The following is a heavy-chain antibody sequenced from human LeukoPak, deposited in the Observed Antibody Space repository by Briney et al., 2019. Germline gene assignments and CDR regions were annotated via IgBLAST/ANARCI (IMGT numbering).Heavy chain of an antibody. CDR1: GYSISSGYY. Sequence: SETLSLTCAVSGYSISSGYYWGWIRQPPGKGLEWIGSIYHSGSTYYNPSLKSRVTISVDTSKNQFSLKLSSVTAADTAVYYCASFRRRRSGSGATSREPYFDYWGQGTLVTVSS. V-gene: IGHV4-38-2*01. CDR2: IYHSGST. D-gene: IGHD2-2*01. J-gene: IGHJ4*02. CDR3: ASFRRRRSGSGATSREPYFDY.